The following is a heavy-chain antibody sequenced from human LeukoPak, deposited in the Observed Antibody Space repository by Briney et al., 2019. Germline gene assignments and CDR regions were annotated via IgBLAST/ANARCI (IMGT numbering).Heavy chain of an antibody. J-gene: IGHJ4*02. V-gene: IGHV3-64*01. CDR3: ARDSGLRRYFDY. Sequence: GGSLRLSCAASGFTFSSYAMHWVRQAPGKGLEYVSAISSNGGSTYYANSVKGRSTISRDNSKNTLYLQMGSLRAEDMAVYYCARDSGLRRYFDYWGQGTLVTVSS. D-gene: IGHD5-12*01. CDR1: GFTFSSYA. CDR2: ISSNGGST.